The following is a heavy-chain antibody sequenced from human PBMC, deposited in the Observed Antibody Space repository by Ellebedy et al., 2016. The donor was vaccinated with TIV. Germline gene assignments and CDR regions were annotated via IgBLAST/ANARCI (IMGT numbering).Heavy chain of an antibody. CDR1: GFTFSSYA. D-gene: IGHD2-15*01. J-gene: IGHJ3*02. CDR2: VSGSGGNT. V-gene: IGHV3-23*01. CDR3: AKIFSARGDDFDI. Sequence: GESLKISXAASGFTFSSYAMSWVRQAPGKGLEWVAAVSGSGGNTYYADSVKGRFTISRDNSKNTLYLQMNSLRAEDTALYYCAKIFSARGDDFDIWGQGTMVTVSS.